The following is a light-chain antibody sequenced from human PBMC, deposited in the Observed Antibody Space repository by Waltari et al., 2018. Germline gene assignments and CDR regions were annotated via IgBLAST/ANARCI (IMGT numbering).Light chain of an antibody. CDR3: SAYASSSALRV. V-gene: IGLV2-14*03. Sequence: QSALTQPASVSGSPGQSITISCTGTSSDVGAFNYVSWYQQPPGKAPTVIIYDVTCRPSGFSIRFSAAKFGNMPSLTISGLQADDEADYYCSAYASSSALRVFGGGTKLTVL. J-gene: IGLJ3*02. CDR2: DVT. CDR1: SSDVGAFNY.